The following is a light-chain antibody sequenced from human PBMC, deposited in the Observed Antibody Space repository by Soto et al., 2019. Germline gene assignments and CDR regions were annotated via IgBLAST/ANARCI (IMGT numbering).Light chain of an antibody. Sequence: EVVLTQSPATLSLSPGERSTLSCRASQNINNYLAWYQQKPGQAPRLLIYDASNRATGIPARFSGSGSGTDFSLTISRLEPEDFAVYYCQQYAGSLYTFAQGTKVDIK. CDR1: QNINNY. CDR3: QQYAGSLYT. V-gene: IGKV3-11*01. J-gene: IGKJ2*01. CDR2: DAS.